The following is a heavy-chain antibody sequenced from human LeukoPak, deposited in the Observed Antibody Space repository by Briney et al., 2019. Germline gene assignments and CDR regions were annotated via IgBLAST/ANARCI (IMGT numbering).Heavy chain of an antibody. CDR3: ARVDSGSYFGVDY. V-gene: IGHV4-30-2*01. Sequence: SETLSLTCTVSGGSISSGGYYWSWIRQPPGKGLEWIGYIYHSGSTYYNPSLKSRVTISVDRSKNQFSLKLSSVTAADTAVYYCARVDSGSYFGVDYWGQGTLVTVSS. CDR1: GGSISSGGYY. D-gene: IGHD1-26*01. CDR2: IYHSGST. J-gene: IGHJ4*02.